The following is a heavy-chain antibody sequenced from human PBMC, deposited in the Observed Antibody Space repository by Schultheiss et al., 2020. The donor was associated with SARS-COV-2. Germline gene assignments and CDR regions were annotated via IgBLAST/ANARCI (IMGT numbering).Heavy chain of an antibody. CDR3: ARDPLGDGHDWQFDP. D-gene: IGHD5-12*01. V-gene: IGHV1-2*02. Sequence: ASVKVSCKASGYTFTSYYMHWVRQAPGQGLEWMGIINPNSGGTDYAQKFQDRVTMATDTSINTAYIEVISLMSDDTAVYYCARDPLGDGHDWQFDPWGQGTLVTVSS. CDR1: GYTFTSYY. J-gene: IGHJ5*02. CDR2: INPNSGGT.